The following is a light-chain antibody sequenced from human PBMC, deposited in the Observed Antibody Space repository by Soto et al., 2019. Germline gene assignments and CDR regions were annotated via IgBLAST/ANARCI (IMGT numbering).Light chain of an antibody. CDR1: QSISSW. CDR2: DAS. CDR3: QQYYSYSRT. Sequence: DIQMTQSPSTLSGSVGDRVTITCRASQSISSWLAWYQQKPGKAPKLLIYDASSLESGVPSRFSGSGSGTEFTLTISSLQPDDFATYYCQQYYSYSRTFGQGTKVDI. J-gene: IGKJ1*01. V-gene: IGKV1-5*01.